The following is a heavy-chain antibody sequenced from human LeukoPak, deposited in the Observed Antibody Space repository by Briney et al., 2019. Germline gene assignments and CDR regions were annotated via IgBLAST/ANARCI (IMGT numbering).Heavy chain of an antibody. CDR2: INAGNGNT. D-gene: IGHD3-10*01. V-gene: IGHV1-3*01. Sequence: ASVKVSCKASGYTFTSYAMHWVRQAPEQRLEWMGWINAGNGNTKYSQKFQGRVTITRDTSASTAYMELSSLRSEDTAVYYCARDPITMVRGVILPLNYFDYWGQGTLVTVSS. J-gene: IGHJ4*02. CDR1: GYTFTSYA. CDR3: ARDPITMVRGVILPLNYFDY.